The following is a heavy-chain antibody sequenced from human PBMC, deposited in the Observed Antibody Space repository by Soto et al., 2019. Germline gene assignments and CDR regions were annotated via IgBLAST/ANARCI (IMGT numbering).Heavy chain of an antibody. V-gene: IGHV1-69*06. CDR3: AGRCDGTNCIRHFDC. Sequence: QVQLVQSGAEVKKPGSSVKVSCRASGGTFNNYVINWVRQAPGQGLEWMAGIIPIFGTANYAQKFQGRVTITADKSTSTAYMVLNSLRSEDTAVYYCAGRCDGTNCIRHFDCWGQGTLVTVSS. D-gene: IGHD2-2*01. CDR1: GGTFNNYV. J-gene: IGHJ4*02. CDR2: IIPIFGTA.